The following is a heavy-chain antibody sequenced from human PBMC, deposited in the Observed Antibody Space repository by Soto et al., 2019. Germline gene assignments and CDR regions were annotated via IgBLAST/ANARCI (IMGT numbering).Heavy chain of an antibody. CDR2: IIPIFGTA. CDR1: GGTFSSYA. J-gene: IGHJ2*01. CDR3: ASPRLYDSSGYYSYWYFDL. Sequence: QVQLVQSGAEVKKPGSSVKVSCKASGGTFSSYAISWVRQAPGQGLEWMGGIIPIFGTANYAQKFQGRVTITADECTSRAYMELSSLRSEDTAVYYCASPRLYDSSGYYSYWYFDLWGRGTLVTVSS. D-gene: IGHD3-22*01. V-gene: IGHV1-69*01.